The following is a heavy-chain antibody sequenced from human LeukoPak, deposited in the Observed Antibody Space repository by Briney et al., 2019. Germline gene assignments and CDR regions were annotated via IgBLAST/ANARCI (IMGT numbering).Heavy chain of an antibody. CDR2: ISYDGSNK. J-gene: IGHJ6*02. V-gene: IGHV3-30-3*01. CDR1: GFTFSSYA. CDR3: ARAGDCSGGSCYSSSSHYYYYYGMDV. Sequence: GRSLRLSCASSGFTFSSYAMHWVRQAPGKGLEGVAVISYDGSNKYYADSVKGRFTISRDNSKNTLYLQMNSLRAEDTAVYYCARAGDCSGGSCYSSSSHYYYYYGMDVWGQGTTVTVSS. D-gene: IGHD2-15*01.